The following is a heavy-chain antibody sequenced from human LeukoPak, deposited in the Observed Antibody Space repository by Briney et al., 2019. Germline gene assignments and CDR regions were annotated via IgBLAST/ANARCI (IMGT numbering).Heavy chain of an antibody. Sequence: PGGSLRLSCAASGFTFSSYAMSWVRQAPGKGLEWVSAISGSGGSTYYADSVKGRFTIPRDNSKNTLYLQMNSLRAEDTAVYYCAARYGDYFDSDYWGQGTLVTVSS. CDR1: GFTFSSYA. V-gene: IGHV3-23*01. D-gene: IGHD4-17*01. CDR2: ISGSGGST. CDR3: AARYGDYFDSDY. J-gene: IGHJ4*02.